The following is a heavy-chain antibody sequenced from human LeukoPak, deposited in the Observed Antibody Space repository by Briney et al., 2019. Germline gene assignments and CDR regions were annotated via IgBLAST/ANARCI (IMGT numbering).Heavy chain of an antibody. Sequence: ASVKVSCKASGYTFTSYYMHWVRQAPGQGLEWMGIINPSGGSTSYAQKFQGSVTMTRDTSTSTVYMELSSLRSDDTVVYFCARAAGNSAAYYFDYWGQGTLVTVSS. CDR3: ARAAGNSAAYYFDY. J-gene: IGHJ4*02. V-gene: IGHV1-46*01. CDR1: GYTFTSYY. CDR2: INPSGGST. D-gene: IGHD4-23*01.